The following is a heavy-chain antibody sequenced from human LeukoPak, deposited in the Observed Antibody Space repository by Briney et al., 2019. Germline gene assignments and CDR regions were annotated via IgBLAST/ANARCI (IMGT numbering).Heavy chain of an antibody. CDR3: ARDLLGSGGSYSSGAWDY. D-gene: IGHD2-15*01. CDR2: IIPIFDTT. CDR1: GGTFSNYA. V-gene: IGHV1-69*13. J-gene: IGHJ4*02. Sequence: AASVKVSCKASGGTFSNYAISWVRQAPGQGLEWMGGIIPIFDTTDYAQKFQGRVTITADESTSTAYMELSSLRAEDTAFYYCARDLLGSGGSYSSGAWDYWGQGTLVTVSS.